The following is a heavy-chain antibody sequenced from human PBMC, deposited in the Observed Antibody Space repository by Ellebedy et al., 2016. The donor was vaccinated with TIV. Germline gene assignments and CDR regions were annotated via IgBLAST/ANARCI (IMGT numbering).Heavy chain of an antibody. CDR3: ARAEGRKDAFDI. CDR1: GYSISSGYY. Sequence: SETLSLTXTVSGYSISSGYYWGWIRQPPGKGLEWIGSIYYSGSTYYNPSLKSRVTISVDTSKNQFSLKLSSVTAADTAVYYCARAEGRKDAFDIWGQGTMVTVSS. V-gene: IGHV4-38-2*02. J-gene: IGHJ3*02. CDR2: IYYSGST.